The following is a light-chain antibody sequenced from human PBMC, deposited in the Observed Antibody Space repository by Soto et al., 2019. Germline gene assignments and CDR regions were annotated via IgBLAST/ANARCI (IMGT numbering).Light chain of an antibody. J-gene: IGLJ1*01. Sequence: QSALTQPASVSGSPGQSITISCTGTSSDVGGYDYVSWYQRHPGKAPELMIYEAVNRPSWVSNRFSGSKSGNTASLTISGLPAEDEAYYYCCSFASSSTYVFGTGTKLTVL. CDR1: SSDVGGYDY. CDR2: EAV. V-gene: IGLV2-14*01. CDR3: CSFASSSTYV.